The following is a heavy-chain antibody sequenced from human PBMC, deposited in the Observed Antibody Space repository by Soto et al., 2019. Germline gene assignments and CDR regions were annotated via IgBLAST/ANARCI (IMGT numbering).Heavy chain of an antibody. CDR2: IYYSGST. V-gene: IGHV4-39*01. Sequence: KTSETLSLTCTVSGGSISSSSYYWGWIRQPPGKGLEWIGSIYYSGSTYYNPSLKSRVTISVDTSKNQFSLKLSSVTAADTAVYYCARLRIAVAGFDYWGQGTLVTVSS. CDR1: GGSISSSSYY. CDR3: ARLRIAVAGFDY. J-gene: IGHJ4*02. D-gene: IGHD6-19*01.